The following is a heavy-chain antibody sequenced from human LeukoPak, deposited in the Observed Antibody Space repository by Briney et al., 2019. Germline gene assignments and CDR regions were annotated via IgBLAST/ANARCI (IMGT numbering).Heavy chain of an antibody. V-gene: IGHV3-48*01. CDR3: ARVNSSSWYYLYYYYYYMDV. J-gene: IGHJ6*03. Sequence: GGSLRLSCAASGFTFSSYSMNWVRQAPGKGLEWVSYISSSSSTIYYADSVKGRFTISRDNAKNSLYLQMNSLRAEDTAVYYCARVNSSSWYYLYYYYYYMDVWGKGTTVTVSS. CDR2: ISSSSSTI. CDR1: GFTFSSYS. D-gene: IGHD6-13*01.